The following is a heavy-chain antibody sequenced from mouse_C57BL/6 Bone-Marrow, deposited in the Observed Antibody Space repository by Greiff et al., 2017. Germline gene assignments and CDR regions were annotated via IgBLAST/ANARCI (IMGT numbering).Heavy chain of an antibody. CDR1: GYTFTGYW. CDR3: AILGGYYAVGFAY. V-gene: IGHV1-9*01. D-gene: IGHD2-3*01. CDR2: ILPGSGST. Sequence: VQLQQSGAELMKPGASVKLSCKATGYTFTGYWIEWVKQRPGHGLEWIGEILPGSGSTNYNEKFKGKATFTADTSSNTAYMQLRSLATEDSAIYYCAILGGYYAVGFAYWGQGTLVTVSA. J-gene: IGHJ3*01.